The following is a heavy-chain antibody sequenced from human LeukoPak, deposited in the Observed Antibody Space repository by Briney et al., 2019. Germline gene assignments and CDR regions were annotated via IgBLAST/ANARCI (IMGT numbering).Heavy chain of an antibody. CDR2: ISGSGGST. CDR1: GFTFSTYA. Sequence: GGSLRLSCAASGFTFSTYAMSWVRRAPGKGLEWVSAISGSGGSTYYADSVKGRFTISRDNSKNTLYLQMNSLRAEDTAVYYCAKDRGRWLQFAYFDYWGQGTLVTVSS. V-gene: IGHV3-23*01. J-gene: IGHJ4*02. CDR3: AKDRGRWLQFAYFDY. D-gene: IGHD5-24*01.